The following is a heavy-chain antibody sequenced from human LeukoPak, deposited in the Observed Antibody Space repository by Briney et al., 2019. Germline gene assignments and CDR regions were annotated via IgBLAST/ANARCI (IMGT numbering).Heavy chain of an antibody. D-gene: IGHD3-16*02. V-gene: IGHV4-59*12. Sequence: PSETLSLTCSVSGDSIGSYYWRWIRQSPGKGLEWIGYIYYGGSTNYNPSLKSRVTISVDTSNNQFSLQLRSVTAADTAIYYCARARARDGSYPWFDSWGQGTLVTVSS. CDR3: ARARARDGSYPWFDS. J-gene: IGHJ5*01. CDR1: GDSIGSYY. CDR2: IYYGGST.